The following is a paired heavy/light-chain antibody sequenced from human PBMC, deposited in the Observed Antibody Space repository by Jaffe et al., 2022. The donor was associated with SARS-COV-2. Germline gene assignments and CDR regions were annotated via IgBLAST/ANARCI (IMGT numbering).Heavy chain of an antibody. CDR3: ARDLLSGENNYYGLNV. CDR1: GHTFTRHF. V-gene: IGHV1-46*01. J-gene: IGHJ6*02. D-gene: IGHD7-27*01. Sequence: MQLVQSGAEVKKPGASVKVSCKASGHTFTRHFVHWVRQAPGQGLEWMGIINPTDGKIKYAEHFQGSVTMTSDTSTTTVYMELISLTTEDTAVYYCARDLLSGENNYYGLNVWGQGTTVTVSS. CDR2: INPTDGKI.
Light chain of an antibody. V-gene: IGKV1-9*01. CDR3: QQLHSYPLT. CDR2: ATS. CDR1: QDISNI. J-gene: IGKJ3*01. Sequence: DIQLTQSPSFLSASVGDRVSITCRASQDISNILAWYQRRPGKAPNLLIYATSSPQSGVPSRFSGSGYGTEFTLTISSLQPEDSATYYCQQLHSYPLTFGPGTKVEIK.